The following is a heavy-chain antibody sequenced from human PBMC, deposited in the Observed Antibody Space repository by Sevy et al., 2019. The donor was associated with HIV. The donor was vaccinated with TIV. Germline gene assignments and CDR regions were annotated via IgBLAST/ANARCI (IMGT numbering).Heavy chain of an antibody. D-gene: IGHD2-15*01. CDR3: AREGAGGFDY. CDR1: GFTFSGYW. J-gene: IGHJ4*02. Sequence: GGSLRLSCAASGFTFSGYWMSWVRQAPGKGVQWVANIKQDGSKNEFVDSVKGRFTISRDNPKNSLYLQMNSLRAEDTAVYYCAREGAGGFDYWGQGTLVTVSS. CDR2: IKQDGSKN. V-gene: IGHV3-7*01.